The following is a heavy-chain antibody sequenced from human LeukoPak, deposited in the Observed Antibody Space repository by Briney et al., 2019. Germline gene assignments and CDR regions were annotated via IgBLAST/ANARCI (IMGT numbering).Heavy chain of an antibody. Sequence: PSETLSLTCTVSGGSISSSSYYWGWVRQPPGKGLEWIGSIYYSGTTYYKPSLKSRVTISVDTSKNQSCMKLTSATAADTAVYYCARHGSATVNFHFDCWGQGTLVT. V-gene: IGHV4-39*01. D-gene: IGHD1-20*01. J-gene: IGHJ4*02. CDR3: ARHGSATVNFHFDC. CDR1: GGSISSSSYY. CDR2: IYYSGTT.